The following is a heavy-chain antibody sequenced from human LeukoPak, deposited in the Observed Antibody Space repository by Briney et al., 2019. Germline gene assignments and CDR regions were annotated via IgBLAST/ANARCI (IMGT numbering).Heavy chain of an antibody. CDR1: GGTFSSYA. J-gene: IGHJ5*02. CDR3: ARRPQWLVPNWFDP. Sequence: ASVKVSCKAYGGTFSSYAMSWVRQAPGQGREWMGGIIPIFGTANYGQKFQGRVTITEDESTSTAYMELSSLRSEDTAVYYCARRPQWLVPNWFDPWGQGTLVTVSS. V-gene: IGHV1-69*13. CDR2: IIPIFGTA. D-gene: IGHD6-19*01.